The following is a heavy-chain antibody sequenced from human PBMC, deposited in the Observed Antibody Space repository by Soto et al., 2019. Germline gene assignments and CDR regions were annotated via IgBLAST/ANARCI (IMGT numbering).Heavy chain of an antibody. V-gene: IGHV3-21*01. CDR1: GFTFNTYN. CDR3: ARGSGYDQRLDY. J-gene: IGHJ4*02. Sequence: DVQLVESGGGLVKPGGSVRLSCTASGFTFNTYNMNWVRQAPGKGLEWVSSISSGSSHIYYADSLKGRFTISRDNAKNSLYLQIHSLRAEDTAVYFCARGSGYDQRLDYWGQGTLVTVSS. CDR2: ISSGSSHI. D-gene: IGHD5-12*01.